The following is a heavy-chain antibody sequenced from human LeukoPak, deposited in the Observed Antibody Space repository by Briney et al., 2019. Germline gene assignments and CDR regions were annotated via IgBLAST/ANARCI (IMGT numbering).Heavy chain of an antibody. Sequence: ASVTVSCKASGYTFTGYYMHWLRQPPGQGPEWMGWINPNSGGTYYAQKFQGRVTMTRDTSISTAYMELSRLRSDDTAVYYCARDPSHAEGAYFDYWGQGTLVTVSS. CDR2: INPNSGGT. D-gene: IGHD2-2*01. CDR3: ARDPSHAEGAYFDY. CDR1: GYTFTGYY. V-gene: IGHV1-2*02. J-gene: IGHJ4*02.